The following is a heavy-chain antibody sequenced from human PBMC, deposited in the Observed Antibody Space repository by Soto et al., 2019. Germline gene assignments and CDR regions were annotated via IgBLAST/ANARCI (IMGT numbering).Heavy chain of an antibody. CDR2: IIPIFGTA. CDR3: ASSYGSGSYYYQGFDY. J-gene: IGHJ4*02. CDR1: GGTLSSYA. D-gene: IGHD3-10*01. Sequence: QVQLVQSGAEVKKPGSSVKVSCKASGGTLSSYAISWVRQAPGQGLEWMGGIIPIFGTADYAQKFQDRVTITADESTSTAYMELSSLRSEDTAVYYCASSYGSGSYYYQGFDYWGQGTLLTVSS. V-gene: IGHV1-69*12.